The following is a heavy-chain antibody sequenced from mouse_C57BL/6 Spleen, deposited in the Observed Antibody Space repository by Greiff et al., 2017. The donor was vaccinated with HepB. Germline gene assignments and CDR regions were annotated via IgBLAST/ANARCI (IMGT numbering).Heavy chain of an antibody. CDR2: IRSKSSNYAT. Sequence: EVQRVESGGGLVQPKGSLKLSCAASGFTFNTYAMHWVRQAPGKGLEWVARIRSKSSNYATYYADSVKDRFTISRDDSQSMLYLQMNNLKTEDTAMYYCVRDGYYGSSYGYFDVWGTGTTVTVSS. J-gene: IGHJ1*03. CDR1: GFTFNTYA. D-gene: IGHD1-1*01. V-gene: IGHV10-3*01. CDR3: VRDGYYGSSYGYFDV.